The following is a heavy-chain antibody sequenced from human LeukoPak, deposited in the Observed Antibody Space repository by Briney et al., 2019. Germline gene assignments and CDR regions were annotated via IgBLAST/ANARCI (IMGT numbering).Heavy chain of an antibody. D-gene: IGHD3-10*01. V-gene: IGHV3-23*01. CDR2: VTGSGGST. Sequence: GGSLRLSCAASGFPFSNYLMNWVRQAPGKGLEWVSAVTGSGGSTYYADSVKGRFTISRDNAKNSLYLHMNSLRAEDTAVYYCARDVYYGSGSPRLDYWGQGTLVTVSS. J-gene: IGHJ4*02. CDR3: ARDVYYGSGSPRLDY. CDR1: GFPFSNYL.